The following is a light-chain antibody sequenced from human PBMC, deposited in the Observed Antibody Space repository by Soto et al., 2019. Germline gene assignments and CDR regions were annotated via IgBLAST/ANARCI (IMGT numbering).Light chain of an antibody. CDR1: QSVSSS. V-gene: IGKV3-15*01. CDR3: QHFHNWPPWT. Sequence: EVVMTQSPDTLSVSPGERATLSCRASQSVSSSLAWYQQKPGQAPRLLIYGASTRATGVPARFSGSGSGTEFTLTISSLQAEDVAVYYCQHFHNWPPWTFVQRTRVEIK. J-gene: IGKJ1*01. CDR2: GAS.